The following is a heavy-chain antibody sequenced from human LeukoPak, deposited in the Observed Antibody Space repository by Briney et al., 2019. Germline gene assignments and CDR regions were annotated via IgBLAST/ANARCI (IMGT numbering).Heavy chain of an antibody. Sequence: GGSLRPSCAASGFTFDDYAMHWVRQVPGKGLEWVSGISWNSGSIGYADSVKGRFTISRDNAKNSLYLQMNSLRAEDTALYYCATGVESPGYWGQGTLVTVSS. V-gene: IGHV3-9*01. J-gene: IGHJ4*02. D-gene: IGHD3-3*01. CDR1: GFTFDDYA. CDR2: ISWNSGSI. CDR3: ATGVESPGY.